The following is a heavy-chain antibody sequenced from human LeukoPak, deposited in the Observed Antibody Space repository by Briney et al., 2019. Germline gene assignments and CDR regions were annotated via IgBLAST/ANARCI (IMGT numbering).Heavy chain of an antibody. CDR3: ARALRYFDPYYFGY. J-gene: IGHJ4*02. Sequence: ASVKVSCKASGYTFTSYDINWVRQATGQGLEWMGWMNPNSGNTGYAQKFQGRVTITRNTSISTAYMELSSLRSEDTAVYYCARALRYFDPYYFGYWGQGTLVTVSS. V-gene: IGHV1-8*03. CDR2: MNPNSGNT. D-gene: IGHD3-9*01. CDR1: GYTFTSYD.